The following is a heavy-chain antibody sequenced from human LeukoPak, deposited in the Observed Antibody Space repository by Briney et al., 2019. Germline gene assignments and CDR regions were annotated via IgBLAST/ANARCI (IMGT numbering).Heavy chain of an antibody. CDR3: ATVIAARHHWFDP. Sequence: SETLSLTCTVSGGSISSYYWSWIRQPPGKGLEWIGYIYYSGSTNYNPSLKSRVTISVDTSKNQFSLKLSSVTAADTAVYYCATVIAARHHWFDPWGQGTLVTVSS. CDR2: IYYSGST. V-gene: IGHV4-59*08. D-gene: IGHD6-6*01. J-gene: IGHJ5*02. CDR1: GGSISSYY.